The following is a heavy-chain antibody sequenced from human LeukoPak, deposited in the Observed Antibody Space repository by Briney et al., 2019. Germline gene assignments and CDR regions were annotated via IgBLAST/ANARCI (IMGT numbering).Heavy chain of an antibody. Sequence: SVKVSCKASGGSFSSYAITWVRQAPGQGLEWMGRIIPIFGTPTYAQKFQGRVTITADMGSSTAYLELTSLTSEDTARYFCAKQGAVRQDYYMDVRGSGTTVTVSS. J-gene: IGHJ6*03. D-gene: IGHD3-16*01. V-gene: IGHV1-69*06. CDR2: IIPIFGTP. CDR1: GGSFSSYA. CDR3: AKQGAVRQDYYMDV.